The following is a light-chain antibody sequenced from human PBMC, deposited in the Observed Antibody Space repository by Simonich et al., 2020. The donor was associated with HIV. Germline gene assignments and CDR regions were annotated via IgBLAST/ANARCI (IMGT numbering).Light chain of an antibody. CDR1: QSVSSY. V-gene: IGKV3-11*01. J-gene: IGKJ2*01. CDR3: QQYNKWPYT. CDR2: DAS. Sequence: EIVLTQSPATLSLSPGERATLSCRASQSVSSYLAWYQQKPGQAPRLLIYDASNRATGIPARFSGSGSGTDFTLTIRSLQSEDFAVYYCQQYNKWPYTFGQGTKLEIK.